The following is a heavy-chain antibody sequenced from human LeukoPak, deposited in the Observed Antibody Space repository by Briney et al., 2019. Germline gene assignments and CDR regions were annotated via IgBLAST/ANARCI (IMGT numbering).Heavy chain of an antibody. CDR2: IYYSGGT. Sequence: SETLSLTCTVSGGSISSNYWSWIRQPPGKGLEWIGYIYYSGGTNYNPSLKSRVTISRNTSKNQFSLKLTSVTAAGTAVYYCARQTHYTPAFDYWGQGTLVTVSS. D-gene: IGHD2-15*01. V-gene: IGHV4-59*08. CDR1: GGSISSNY. CDR3: ARQTHYTPAFDY. J-gene: IGHJ4*02.